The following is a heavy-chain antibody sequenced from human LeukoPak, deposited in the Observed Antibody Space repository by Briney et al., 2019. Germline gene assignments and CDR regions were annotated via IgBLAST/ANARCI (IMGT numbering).Heavy chain of an antibody. CDR1: GYTFTGYY. Sequence: ASVKVSCKASGYTFTGYYMHWVRQAPGQGLEWMGWINPNSGGTNYAQKFQGRATMTRDTSISTAYMELSRLRSDDTAVYYCARAFPFLPPQVDNWGQGTLFTVSP. V-gene: IGHV1-2*02. CDR3: ARAFPFLPPQVDN. D-gene: IGHD2/OR15-2a*01. CDR2: INPNSGGT. J-gene: IGHJ4*02.